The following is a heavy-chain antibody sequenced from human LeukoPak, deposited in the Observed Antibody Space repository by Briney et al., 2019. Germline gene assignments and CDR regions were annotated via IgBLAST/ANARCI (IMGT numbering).Heavy chain of an antibody. CDR3: ARVRGYYYQFEY. J-gene: IGHJ4*02. CDR1: GFTVSNHY. V-gene: IGHV3-53*01. Sequence: GGSLRLSCAASGFTVSNHYMSWVRQAPGKGLVWVSVIYSGGSTHYADSVKGRFTISRDNTKNTLNLQMNSLRAEDTAVYYCARVRGYYYQFEYWGQGTLVTVSS. D-gene: IGHD3-22*01. CDR2: IYSGGST.